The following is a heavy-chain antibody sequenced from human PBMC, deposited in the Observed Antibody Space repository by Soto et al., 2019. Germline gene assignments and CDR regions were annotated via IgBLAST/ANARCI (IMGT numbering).Heavy chain of an antibody. Sequence: QITLKESGPTLVKSTQTLTLTCTFSGFSLSGGGVGVGWIRQPPGKALEWVAFIYWNDDKRYSPSLNSRLTITKDTSKNQVVLTMTKLDPVDTGTYYCAHKRDTVDWFGPWGRGTLVTVSS. CDR2: IYWNDDK. CDR3: AHKRDTVDWFGP. J-gene: IGHJ5*02. D-gene: IGHD5-18*01. V-gene: IGHV2-5*01. CDR1: GFSLSGGGVG.